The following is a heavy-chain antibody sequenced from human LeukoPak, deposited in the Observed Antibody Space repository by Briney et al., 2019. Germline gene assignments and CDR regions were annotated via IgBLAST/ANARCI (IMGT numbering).Heavy chain of an antibody. J-gene: IGHJ6*03. CDR2: INPNSGGT. CDR1: GYTFTGYY. Sequence: ASVKVSCKASGYTFTGYYMHWVRRAPGQGLEWMGRINPNSGGTNYAQKFQGRVTMTRDTSISTAYMELSRLRSDDTAVCYCARDIVATIDARDYYYMDVWGKGTTVTVSS. V-gene: IGHV1-2*06. CDR3: ARDIVATIDARDYYYMDV. D-gene: IGHD5-12*01.